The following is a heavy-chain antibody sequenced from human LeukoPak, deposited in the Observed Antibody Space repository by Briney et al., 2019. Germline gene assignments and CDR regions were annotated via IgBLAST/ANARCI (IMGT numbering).Heavy chain of an antibody. D-gene: IGHD6-19*01. V-gene: IGHV1-2*02. Sequence: ASVKVSCKASGYTFTGYHMHWVRQAPGQGLEWMGWINPNSGGTNYAQKFQGRVTMTRDTSISTAYMELSRLRSDDTAVYYCARFGLGKHIEVAGIPFDIWGQGTMVTVSS. J-gene: IGHJ3*02. CDR1: GYTFTGYH. CDR2: INPNSGGT. CDR3: ARFGLGKHIEVAGIPFDI.